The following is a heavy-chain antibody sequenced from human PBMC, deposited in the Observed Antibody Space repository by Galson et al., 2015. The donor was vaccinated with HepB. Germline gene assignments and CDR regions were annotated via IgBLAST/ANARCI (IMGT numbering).Heavy chain of an antibody. V-gene: IGHV3-7*01. D-gene: IGHD3-10*01. CDR2: IRQVGGEI. Sequence: SLRLSCAASGFTFSSFCMSWVRQAPGKGLEWVANIRQVGGEIFYVDSVKGRFTISRDNAKNTVYLQMDSLRAEDTAVYYCARGRSFGAGNDLTFGVWGQGALVTVS. CDR3: ARGRSFGAGNDLTFGV. J-gene: IGHJ4*02. CDR1: GFTFSSFC.